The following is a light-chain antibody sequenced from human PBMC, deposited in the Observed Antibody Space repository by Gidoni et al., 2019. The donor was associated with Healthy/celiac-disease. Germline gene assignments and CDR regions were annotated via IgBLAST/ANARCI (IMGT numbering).Light chain of an antibody. J-gene: IGKJ1*01. CDR2: AAS. V-gene: IGKV1-39*01. CDR3: QQSYSTRWT. Sequence: DIQLTQSPSSLSASVGDRVTITCRASQSISSYLNWYQKKPGKAPKLLIYAASSLQSGVPSRFSGSGSGKDFTLTISSLQQEDFATYYCQQSYSTRWTVGQGTKVEIK. CDR1: QSISSY.